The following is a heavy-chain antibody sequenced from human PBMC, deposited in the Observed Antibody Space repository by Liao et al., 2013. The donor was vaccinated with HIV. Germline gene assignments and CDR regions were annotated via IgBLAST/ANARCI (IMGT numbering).Heavy chain of an antibody. D-gene: IGHD3-3*01. J-gene: IGHJ3*02. Sequence: QVQLQQWGAGLLKPSETLSLTCAVYGGSFNDFHWSWIRQTPGKGLEWIGEISHSGSTKYKSSLESRATISVDTSKNQFSLKLSSVTAADTAVYYCARDNSIFGSAFDIWGQGTMVTVSS. V-gene: IGHV4-34*01. CDR2: ISHSGST. CDR1: GGSFNDFH. CDR3: ARDNSIFGSAFDI.